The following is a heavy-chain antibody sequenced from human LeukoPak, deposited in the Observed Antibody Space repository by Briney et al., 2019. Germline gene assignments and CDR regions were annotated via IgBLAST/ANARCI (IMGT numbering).Heavy chain of an antibody. Sequence: SETLSLTCTVSGASFNGDDQYWNWIRQSPGKGLEWIGSIHPSGMLYNNPSLESRVTMSRDTSKNQFSLNLNSVTAADTAVYFCSRGLDSRRLGYWGQGILVTVSS. D-gene: IGHD3-22*01. V-gene: IGHV4-31*03. CDR3: SRGLDSRRLGY. CDR1: GASFNGDDQY. CDR2: IHPSGML. J-gene: IGHJ4*02.